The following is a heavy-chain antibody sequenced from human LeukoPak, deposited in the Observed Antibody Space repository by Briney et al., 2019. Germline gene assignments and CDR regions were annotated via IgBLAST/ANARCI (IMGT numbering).Heavy chain of an antibody. J-gene: IGHJ4*02. D-gene: IGHD2-2*01. CDR1: HGSINSYY. CDR2: IYYSGST. V-gene: IGHV4-59*12. Sequence: SETLSLTCTVSHGSINSYYWSWIRQPPGKGLEWIGYIYYSGSTYYNPSLKSRVTISVDTSKNQFSLKLSSVTAADTAVYYCARDNCSSTSCYEIDYWGQGTLVTVSS. CDR3: ARDNCSSTSCYEIDY.